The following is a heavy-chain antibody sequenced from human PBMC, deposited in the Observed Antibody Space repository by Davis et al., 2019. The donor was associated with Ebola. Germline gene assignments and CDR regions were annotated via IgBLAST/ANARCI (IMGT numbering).Heavy chain of an antibody. D-gene: IGHD6-19*01. CDR2: INSHGGGA. V-gene: IGHV1-2*02. CDR3: ARERGDEALAGGDNWFAP. Sequence: SVPVPRLASGDTFKTYLIHRVRQPPGQGLEHMGWINSHGGGANSAQKFRDRVTLTGDTSISTSHMELTRLSPDDTALYYCARERGDEALAGGDNWFAPWGQGTLVTVSS. CDR1: GDTFKTYL. J-gene: IGHJ5*02.